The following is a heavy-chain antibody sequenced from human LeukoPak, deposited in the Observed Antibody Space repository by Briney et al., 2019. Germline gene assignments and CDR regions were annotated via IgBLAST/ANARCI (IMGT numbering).Heavy chain of an antibody. CDR1: GFTFSSYS. CDR3: ARDSPSGGFDS. J-gene: IGHJ4*02. CDR2: ISGSSSTI. Sequence: GGSLRLSCAASGFTFSSYSINWVRQAPGKGLEWVSYISGSSSTIYYADSVKGRFTISRDNAKTSLYLQMNSLRAEDTAVYYCARDSPSGGFDSWGQGTLVTVSP. V-gene: IGHV3-48*04. D-gene: IGHD6-19*01.